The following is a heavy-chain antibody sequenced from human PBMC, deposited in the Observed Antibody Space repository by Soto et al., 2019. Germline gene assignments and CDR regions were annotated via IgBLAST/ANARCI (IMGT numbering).Heavy chain of an antibody. V-gene: IGHV3-23*01. CDR2: ISGNGGSI. J-gene: IGHJ3*02. CDR3: AKAHCSGGSCYLRAFDI. D-gene: IGHD2-15*01. CDR1: GLTFSTYA. Sequence: PGGSLRLSCAAAGLTFSTYAMTWVRQAPGRGLEWVSAISGNGGSIYYADSVKGRFTISRDNSKNTLYLQMISLGDEDTAVYYCAKAHCSGGSCYLRAFDIWGQGTLVTVSS.